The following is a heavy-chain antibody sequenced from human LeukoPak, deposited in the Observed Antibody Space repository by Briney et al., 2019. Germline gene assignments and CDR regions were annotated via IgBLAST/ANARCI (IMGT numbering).Heavy chain of an antibody. CDR2: INHSGST. CDR3: ATGGYSYGRYYYYYGMDV. D-gene: IGHD5-18*01. V-gene: IGHV4-34*01. Sequence: SETLSLTCAVYGGSFSGYYWSWIRQPPGKGLEWIGEINHSGSTNYNPSLKSRVTISVDTSKNQFSLKLSSVTAADTAVYYCATGGYSYGRYYYYYGMDVWGKGTTVTVSS. CDR1: GGSFSGYY. J-gene: IGHJ6*04.